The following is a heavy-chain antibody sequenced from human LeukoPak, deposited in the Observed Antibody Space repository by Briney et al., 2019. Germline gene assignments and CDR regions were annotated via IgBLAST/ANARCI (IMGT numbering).Heavy chain of an antibody. V-gene: IGHV4-59*13. CDR1: GGFNTHYY. Sequence: PSETLSLTCSVSGGFNTHYYWSWIRQPPWKGLEWIGNIYHSGSTNYNPSLKSRVTISVDTSKNHFSLKLSSVTAADTAVYYCARDPHLVEARPTGGYFDYWGQGTLVTVSS. CDR2: IYHSGST. D-gene: IGHD6-6*01. CDR3: ARDPHLVEARPTGGYFDY. J-gene: IGHJ4*02.